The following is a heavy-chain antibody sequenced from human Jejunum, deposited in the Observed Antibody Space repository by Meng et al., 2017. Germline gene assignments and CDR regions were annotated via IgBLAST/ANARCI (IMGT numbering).Heavy chain of an antibody. D-gene: IGHD2-8*01. Sequence: QVRLEEWGPGLVKPWGTLSLTCAVFGDYISSSYWWSWVRQSPGKGLEWIGEIYHSGTTNYNPSLKSRVTLSVDKSKNQFSLNLSSVTAADTAVYFCARDFEALNGVWGQGTLVTVSS. CDR3: ARDFEALNGV. CDR1: GDYISSSYW. V-gene: IGHV4-4*02. CDR2: IYHSGTT. J-gene: IGHJ1*01.